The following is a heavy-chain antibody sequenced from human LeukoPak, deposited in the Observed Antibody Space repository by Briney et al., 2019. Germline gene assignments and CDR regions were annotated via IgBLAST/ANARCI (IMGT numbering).Heavy chain of an antibody. Sequence: SETLSLTCTVSGDSISSSSYYWGWLRQPPGKGLEWIGSIYYSGSTYYNPSLKSRVTISLDTSKNQFSLKLSPVTAADTAVYYCARLRFLEWLPHPFDYWGQGTLVTVSS. D-gene: IGHD3-3*01. CDR3: ARLRFLEWLPHPFDY. J-gene: IGHJ4*02. V-gene: IGHV4-39*07. CDR1: GDSISSSSYY. CDR2: IYYSGST.